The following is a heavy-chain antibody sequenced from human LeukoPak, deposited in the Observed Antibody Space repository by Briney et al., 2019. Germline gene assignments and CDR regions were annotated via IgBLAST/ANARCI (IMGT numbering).Heavy chain of an antibody. J-gene: IGHJ4*02. Sequence: ASVKVSCKASGYTFTSYYMHWVPQAPGQGLEWMGIIKRSGGSTSYAQKFQGRVTMIRAPSTSTVYMELGRLRSEDTAVYHYASPIVATSALDYWGQGTLVTVSS. V-gene: IGHV1-46*03. CDR1: GYTFTSYY. CDR2: IKRSGGST. D-gene: IGHD5-12*01. CDR3: ASPIVATSALDY.